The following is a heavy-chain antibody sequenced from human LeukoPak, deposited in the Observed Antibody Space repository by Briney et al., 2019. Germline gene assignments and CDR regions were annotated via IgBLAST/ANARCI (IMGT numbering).Heavy chain of an antibody. CDR3: ARVTSAVGWYFDI. Sequence: KPSETLSLTCTVSAGSITSSGNYWSWIRQHPGKGLECIGYIYYTGSSYYNPSLSSRLTISVAASKNQFSLKLSPGTAADNAVDYCARVTSAVGWYFDIWGRGTLVTVSS. CDR2: IYYTGSS. J-gene: IGHJ2*01. D-gene: IGHD4-11*01. V-gene: IGHV4-31*03. CDR1: AGSITSSGNY.